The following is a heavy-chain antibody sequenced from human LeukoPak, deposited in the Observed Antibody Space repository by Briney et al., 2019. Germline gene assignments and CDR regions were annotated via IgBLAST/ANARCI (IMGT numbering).Heavy chain of an antibody. CDR2: IYYTGDT. Sequence: SETLSLTCTVSGDSISSGDYYWGWIRQPPGKGLEWIGTIYYTGDTYYNPSLKRRVTISVDTSKNQFSLKLSSVTAADTAVYYCARERREQLLPPYTRSLTYFDYWGQGTLVTVSS. D-gene: IGHD2-2*01. J-gene: IGHJ4*02. CDR1: GDSISSGDYY. V-gene: IGHV4-39*07. CDR3: ARERREQLLPPYTRSLTYFDY.